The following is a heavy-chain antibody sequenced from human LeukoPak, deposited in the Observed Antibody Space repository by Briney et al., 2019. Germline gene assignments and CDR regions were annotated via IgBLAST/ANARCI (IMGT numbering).Heavy chain of an antibody. CDR2: IYAANSDT. D-gene: IGHD1-7*01. CDR1: GYSFSSNW. V-gene: IGHV5-51*01. Sequence: GESLKISCKASGYSFSSNWIGWVRQMPGKGLEWMRIIYAANSDTRYSPSIQGQVTISADKSTSTAYLQWRSLQASDTGIYYCTRALNGNTWWDPWGQGTLVTVSS. CDR3: TRALNGNTWWDP. J-gene: IGHJ5*02.